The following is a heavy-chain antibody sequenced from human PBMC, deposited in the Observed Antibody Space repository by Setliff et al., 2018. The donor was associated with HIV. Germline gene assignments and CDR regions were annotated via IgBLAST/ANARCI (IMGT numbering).Heavy chain of an antibody. CDR1: GYSFTDYF. J-gene: IGHJ4*02. CDR2: ISPDNANT. D-gene: IGHD1-1*01. V-gene: IGHV1-2*02. Sequence: SVKVSCKASGYSFTDYFMHWVRQAPGQGLEWMGWISPDNANTRISQKFRGSVTMTRDRSINTAYMEFTGLTSDDTAVYYCARQLSNSFDYWGQGTLVTVSS. CDR3: ARQLSNSFDY.